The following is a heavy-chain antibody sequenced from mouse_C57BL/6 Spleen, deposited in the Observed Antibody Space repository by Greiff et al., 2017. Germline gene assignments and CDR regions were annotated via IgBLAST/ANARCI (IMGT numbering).Heavy chain of an antibody. CDR2: IDPSDSYT. CDR1: GYTFTSYW. V-gene: IGHV1-69*01. Sequence: VQLQQPGAELVMPGASVKLSCKASGYTFTSYWMHWVKQRPGQGLEWIGEIDPSDSYTNYNQKFKGKSTLTVDKSSSTAYMQLSSLTSEDSAVYYCARKGDGDYYWYFDVWGTGTTVTVSS. J-gene: IGHJ1*03. CDR3: ARKGDGDYYWYFDV. D-gene: IGHD2-13*01.